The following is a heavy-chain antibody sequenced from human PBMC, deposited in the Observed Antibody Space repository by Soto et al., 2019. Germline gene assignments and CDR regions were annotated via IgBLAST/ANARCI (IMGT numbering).Heavy chain of an antibody. CDR1: GFTFSSYG. CDR2: ISYDGSNK. J-gene: IGHJ5*02. CDR3: AKEGAVAGTWFDP. D-gene: IGHD6-19*01. Sequence: GGSLRLSCAASGFTFSSYGMHWVRQAPGKGLEWVAVISYDGSNKYYADSVKGRFTISRDNSKNTLYLQMNSLRAEDTAVYYCAKEGAVAGTWFDPWGQGTLVTVSS. V-gene: IGHV3-30*18.